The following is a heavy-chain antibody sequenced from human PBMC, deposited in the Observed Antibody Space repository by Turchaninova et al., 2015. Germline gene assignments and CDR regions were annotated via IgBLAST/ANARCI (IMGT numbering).Heavy chain of an antibody. CDR1: GYTLTSYS. V-gene: IGHV1-3*01. D-gene: IGHD6-13*01. CDR2: INAGNGNT. Sequence: QVQLVQSGAEVKKPGAAVKVSCKASGYTLTSYSRHWERQAPGQRLEWMGWINAGNGNTKYSQKFQGRVTITRDTSASTAYMELSSLRSEDTAVYYCAVPTRELVRGYYYYGMDVWGQGTTVTVSS. CDR3: AVPTRELVRGYYYYGMDV. J-gene: IGHJ6*02.